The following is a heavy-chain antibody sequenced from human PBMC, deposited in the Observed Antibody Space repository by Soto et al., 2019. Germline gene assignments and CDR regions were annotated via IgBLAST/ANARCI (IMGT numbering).Heavy chain of an antibody. V-gene: IGHV4-39*01. D-gene: IGHD3-22*01. J-gene: IGHJ4*02. CDR3: ARHRPSRYYVTSGYFPDF. CDR2: INYLGST. Sequence: SETLSLTCTVSGDSISSSSYYWGWIRQPPGKGLEWIGIINYLGSTYYSPSLESRVTISVDTSKNQFSVKLSSVTAADTAVYYCARHRPSRYYVTSGYFPDFWGQGALVTVSS. CDR1: GDSISSSSYY.